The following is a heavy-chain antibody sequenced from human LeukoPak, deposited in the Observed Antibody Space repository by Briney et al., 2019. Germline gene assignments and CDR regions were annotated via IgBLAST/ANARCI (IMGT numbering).Heavy chain of an antibody. CDR3: ARVGLAAAGPQDYNWFDP. CDR1: GGTLRSYA. V-gene: IGHV1-69*13. Sequence: AASVKVSCKASGGTLRSYAISWVRQAPPPRLEWMGGIIPIFGTANYAQTVQGRVTITADESTSTAYMELSSLRSEDTAVYYCARVGLAAAGPQDYNWFDPWGQGTLVTVSS. J-gene: IGHJ5*02. CDR2: IIPIFGTA. D-gene: IGHD6-13*01.